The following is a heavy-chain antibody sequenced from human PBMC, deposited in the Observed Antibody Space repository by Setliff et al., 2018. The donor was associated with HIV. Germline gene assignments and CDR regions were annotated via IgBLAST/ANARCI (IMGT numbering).Heavy chain of an antibody. CDR2: ISFSGNTI. CDR1: GFIFSDYY. V-gene: IGHV3-11*01. Sequence: PGGSLRLSCAASGFIFSDYYMSWIRQAPGKGLEWVAYISFSGNTIYYTDSVKGRFTISRDNTRNSLYLQMNSLRADDTAVYYCARAEIGPYGDSTYYYGLDVWGQGTTVTVS. CDR3: ARAEIGPYGDSTYYYGLDV. D-gene: IGHD4-17*01. J-gene: IGHJ6*02.